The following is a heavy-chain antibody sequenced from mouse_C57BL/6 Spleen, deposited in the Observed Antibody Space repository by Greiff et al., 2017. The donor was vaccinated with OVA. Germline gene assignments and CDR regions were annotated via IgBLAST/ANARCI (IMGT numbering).Heavy chain of an antibody. D-gene: IGHD2-3*01. CDR2: ISSGSSTI. Sequence: LVESGGGLVKPGGSLKLSCAASGFTFSDYGMHWVRQAPEKGLEWVAYISSGSSTIYYADTVKGRFTISRDNAKNTLFLQMTSLRSEDTAMYYCARDGYYAWFAYWGQGTLVTVSA. J-gene: IGHJ3*01. V-gene: IGHV5-17*01. CDR3: ARDGYYAWFAY. CDR1: GFTFSDYG.